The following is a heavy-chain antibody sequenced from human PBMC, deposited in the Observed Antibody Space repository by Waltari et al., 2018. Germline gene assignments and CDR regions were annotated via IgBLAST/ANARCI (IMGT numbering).Heavy chain of an antibody. CDR3: ARLESANSSGWYDYYYGMDV. V-gene: IGHV4-4*02. D-gene: IGHD6-19*01. CDR1: GGSISSSNW. Sequence: QVQLQESGPGLVKPSGTLSLTCAVSGGSISSSNWWSWVRQPPGKGLEWSGEIYHSGSTNYNPSLKSRVTISVDKSKNQFSLKLSSVTAADTAVYYCARLESANSSGWYDYYYGMDVWGQGTTVTVSS. J-gene: IGHJ6*02. CDR2: IYHSGST.